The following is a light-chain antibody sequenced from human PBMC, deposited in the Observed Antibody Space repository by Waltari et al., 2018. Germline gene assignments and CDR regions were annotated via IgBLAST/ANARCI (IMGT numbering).Light chain of an antibody. CDR3: ALYMGSGIWV. Sequence: QTVVTQAPSLSVSPGGAVTLTCALSSGSLSTTSYATWYQQTPGQAPRTLVYQANGRSSGVPDRLSGSILGNTAALTITGAQADDESDYYCALYMGSGIWVFGGGTRLTVL. CDR2: QAN. CDR1: SGSLSTTSY. V-gene: IGLV8-61*01. J-gene: IGLJ3*02.